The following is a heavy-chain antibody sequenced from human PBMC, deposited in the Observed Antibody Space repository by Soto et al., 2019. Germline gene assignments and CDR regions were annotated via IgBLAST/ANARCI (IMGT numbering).Heavy chain of an antibody. CDR2: IIPIFGTA. V-gene: IGHV1-69*13. Sequence: GASVKVSCKASGGTFSSYAISWVRQAPGQGLEWMGGIIPIFGTANYAQKFQGRVTITADESTSTAYMELSSLRSEDTAVYYCARGRDPYSSGWPYNWFDPWGQGTLVTVSS. D-gene: IGHD6-19*01. CDR3: ARGRDPYSSGWPYNWFDP. CDR1: GGTFSSYA. J-gene: IGHJ5*02.